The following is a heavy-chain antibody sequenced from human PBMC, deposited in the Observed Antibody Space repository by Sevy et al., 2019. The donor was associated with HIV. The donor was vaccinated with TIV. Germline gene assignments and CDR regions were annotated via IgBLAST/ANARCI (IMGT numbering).Heavy chain of an antibody. CDR1: GFTFSSYD. J-gene: IGHJ6*02. V-gene: IGHV3-13*01. CDR2: IGTAGDT. Sequence: GGSLRLSCAASGFTFSSYDMHWVRQATGKGLEWVSAIGTAGDTYYPGSVKGRFTISRENAKNSLYLQMNSLRAGDTXXXXXXXXXXYLGMDVWGQGTTVTVSS. CDR3: XXXXXYLGMDV.